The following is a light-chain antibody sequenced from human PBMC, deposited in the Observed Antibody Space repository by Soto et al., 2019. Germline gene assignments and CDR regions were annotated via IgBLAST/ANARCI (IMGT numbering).Light chain of an antibody. CDR2: GDS. Sequence: QSVLTQPPSVSGAPGQRVTISCTGSSSNIGAGYDVHWYQQLPGTAPKLLLYGDSNRPSGVPDRFSGSKSGTSASLAITGLQAEDEAAYYCQSYDSSLVVFGAGTKVTVL. V-gene: IGLV1-40*01. CDR3: QSYDSSLVV. J-gene: IGLJ2*01. CDR1: SSNIGAGYD.